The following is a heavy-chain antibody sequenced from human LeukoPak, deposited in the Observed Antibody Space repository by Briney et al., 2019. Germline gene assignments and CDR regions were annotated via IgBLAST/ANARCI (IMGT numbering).Heavy chain of an antibody. D-gene: IGHD6-19*01. CDR3: ARGRIAVAGTYYFDY. V-gene: IGHV1-69*13. Sequence: SVKVSCMASVGTFSSYAISWVRQAPGQGLEWMGGIIPIFGTANYAQKFQGRVTLTADESTSTAYMELSSLRSEDTAVYYCARGRIAVAGTYYFDYWGQGTLVTVSS. CDR1: VGTFSSYA. CDR2: IIPIFGTA. J-gene: IGHJ4*02.